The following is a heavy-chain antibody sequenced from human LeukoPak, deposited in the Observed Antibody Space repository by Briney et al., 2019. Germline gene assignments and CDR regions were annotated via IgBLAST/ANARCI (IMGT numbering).Heavy chain of an antibody. J-gene: IGHJ4*02. D-gene: IGHD6-6*01. CDR3: ANSLYSSSSADY. Sequence: PGGSLRLSCAASGFTFSSYAMSWVRQAPGKGLEWVSGISGSGGSTYYADSVKGRFTISRDNSKNTLYLQMNSLRAEDTAVYYCANSLYSSSSADYWGQGTLVTVSS. V-gene: IGHV3-23*01. CDR1: GFTFSSYA. CDR2: ISGSGGST.